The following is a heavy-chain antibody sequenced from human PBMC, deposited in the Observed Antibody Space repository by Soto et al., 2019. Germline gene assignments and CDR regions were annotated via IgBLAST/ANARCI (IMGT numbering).Heavy chain of an antibody. CDR3: ARLTATVTTVGGMDV. D-gene: IGHD4-4*01. CDR2: IYPGDSDT. V-gene: IGHV5-51*01. CDR1: GYSFTSYW. J-gene: IGHJ6*02. Sequence: GESLKISCKGSGYSFTSYWIGWVRQMPGKGLEWMGIIYPGDSDTRYSPSFQGQVTISADKSISTAYLQWSSLKASDTAMYYCARLTATVTTVGGMDVWGQGTKVTVSS.